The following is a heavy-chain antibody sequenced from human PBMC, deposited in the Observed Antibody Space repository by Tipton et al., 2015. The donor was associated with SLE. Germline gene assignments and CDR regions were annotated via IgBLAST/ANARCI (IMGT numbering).Heavy chain of an antibody. CDR3: ARGGSITMVQGVSNYYGMDV. Sequence: SLRLSCAASGFTFSSYDMHWVRQVTGKGLEWISTIGTAGDTYYPGSVKGRFTISRENAKNSLYLQMNSLRAGDTAVYYCARGGSITMVQGVSNYYGMDVWGQGTTVTVSS. CDR2: IGTAGDT. CDR1: GFTFSSYD. V-gene: IGHV3-13*01. J-gene: IGHJ6*02. D-gene: IGHD3-10*01.